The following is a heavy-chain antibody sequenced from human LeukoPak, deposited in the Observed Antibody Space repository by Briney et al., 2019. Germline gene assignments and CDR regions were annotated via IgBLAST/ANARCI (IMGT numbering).Heavy chain of an antibody. V-gene: IGHV3-11*01. D-gene: IGHD3-10*01. CDR2: ISSSGSTI. CDR1: GFTFSDYY. Sequence: GGSLRLSCAASGFTFSDYYMSWIRQAPGKGLEWVSYISSSGSTIYYADSVKGRFTISRDNAKNSLYLQMNSLRAEDTAVYYCARDHGSGINYYYGMDVWGQGTTVTVSS. CDR3: ARDHGSGINYYYGMDV. J-gene: IGHJ6*02.